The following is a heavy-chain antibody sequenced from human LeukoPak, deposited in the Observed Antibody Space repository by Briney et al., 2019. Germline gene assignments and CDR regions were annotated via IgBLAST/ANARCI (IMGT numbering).Heavy chain of an antibody. CDR1: GFTFSSYS. V-gene: IGHV3-21*01. D-gene: IGHD4-11*01. CDR2: ISSSSGYI. Sequence: GGSLRLSCAASGFTFSSYSMNWVRQTPGKGLEWVSSISSSSGYIYYADSVKGRFTISRDNAKNSLYLQMNSLRTEDTAVYYCAKGGHYNFDYWGQGTLVTVSS. J-gene: IGHJ4*02. CDR3: AKGGHYNFDY.